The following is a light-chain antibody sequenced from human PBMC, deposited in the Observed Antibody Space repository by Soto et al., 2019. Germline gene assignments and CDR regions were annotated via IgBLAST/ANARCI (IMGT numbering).Light chain of an antibody. V-gene: IGKV3-20*01. CDR3: QQYGSSQFT. CDR1: QSVNNNY. J-gene: IGKJ3*01. CDR2: DTS. Sequence: EIVLMQSPGTLSLSPGEGATLSCRASQSVNNNYLAWYQQRPGQAPTVLIFDTSRRATGVPDRFSGSGSGTDFTRRSSRVEPDDFAVYYCQQYGSSQFTFGPGTKVNIK.